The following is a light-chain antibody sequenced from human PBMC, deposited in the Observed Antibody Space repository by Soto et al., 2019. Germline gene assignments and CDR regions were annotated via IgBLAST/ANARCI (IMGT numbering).Light chain of an antibody. CDR3: SSYTSSSTVV. CDR1: SSDVGGYNY. J-gene: IGLJ2*01. Sequence: QSALTQPASVSGSPGQSITISCTGTSSDVGGYNYVSWYQQHPGKAPKLMIYEVSNRPSGXXNXFSGSKSGNTASLTISGLQAEDXGDYSCSSYTSSSTVVFGGGTKLTVL. V-gene: IGLV2-14*01. CDR2: EVS.